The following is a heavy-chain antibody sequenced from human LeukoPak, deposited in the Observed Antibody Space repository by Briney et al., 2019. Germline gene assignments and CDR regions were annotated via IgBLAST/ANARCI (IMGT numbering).Heavy chain of an antibody. CDR1: GSTFSSSW. D-gene: IGHD5/OR15-5a*01. CDR3: ARDVYRSFDY. J-gene: IGHJ4*02. CDR2: IKYDGSEE. V-gene: IGHV3-7*01. Sequence: GGSLRLSCVASGSTFSSSWMNWVRQAPGKGLEWVANIKYDGSEEYYVDSVKGRFTISRDNAQNSLYLQMNNLRAEDTAVYYCARDVYRSFDYWGQGSLVTVSS.